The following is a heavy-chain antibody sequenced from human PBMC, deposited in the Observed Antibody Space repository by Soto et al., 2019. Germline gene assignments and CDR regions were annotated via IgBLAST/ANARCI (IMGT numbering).Heavy chain of an antibody. V-gene: IGHV1-69*13. CDR3: ARGSSWNNWFDP. CDR1: GGTFSSYA. Sequence: GASVKVSCKASGGTFSSYAISWVRQAPGQGLEWMGGIIPIFGTANYAQKFQGRVTITADESTSTAYMELSSLRSEDTAVYYCARGSSWNNWFDPWGQGTLVTVSS. J-gene: IGHJ5*02. D-gene: IGHD6-13*01. CDR2: IIPIFGTA.